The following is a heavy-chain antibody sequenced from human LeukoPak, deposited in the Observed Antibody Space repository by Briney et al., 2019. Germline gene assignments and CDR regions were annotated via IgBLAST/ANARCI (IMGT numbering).Heavy chain of an antibody. Sequence: PSETLSLTCAVSGGSISSGGYSWSWIRQPPGKGLEWVGYIYHSGSTYYNPSLKSRVTISVDRSKNQFSLKLSSVTAADTAVYYCTRVQGGYYFDYWGQGTLVTVSS. V-gene: IGHV4-30-2*01. D-gene: IGHD3-10*01. CDR2: IYHSGST. CDR1: GGSISSGGYS. CDR3: TRVQGGYYFDY. J-gene: IGHJ4*02.